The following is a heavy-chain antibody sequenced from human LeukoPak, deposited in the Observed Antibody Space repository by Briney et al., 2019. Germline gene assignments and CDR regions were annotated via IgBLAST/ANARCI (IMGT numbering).Heavy chain of an antibody. J-gene: IGHJ2*01. CDR2: ITTDGGDT. V-gene: IGHV3-74*01. CDR1: GFTFSSYW. CDR3: SLTKNYWYFDL. Sequence: GGSLRLSCVVSGFTFSSYWMHWVRQAPGKGLVWVSRITTDGGDTSYADSVKGRFTISRDNAKNTLYLQMNSLRDEDTAVYFCSLTKNYWYFDLWGRGTLVTVSS.